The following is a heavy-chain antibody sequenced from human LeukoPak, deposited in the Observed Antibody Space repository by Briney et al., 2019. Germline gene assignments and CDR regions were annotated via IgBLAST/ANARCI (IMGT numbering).Heavy chain of an antibody. J-gene: IGHJ6*02. CDR3: AKDIRSVQGYYYGMDV. V-gene: IGHV3-9*01. CDR1: GFTFDDYA. Sequence: GGSLRLSCAASGFTFDDYAMHWVRQAPGKGLEWVSGISWNSGSIGYADSVKGRFTISRDNAKNSLYLQMNSLRAEDTALYYCAKDIRSVQGYYYGMDVWGQGTTVTVSS. D-gene: IGHD1-26*01. CDR2: ISWNSGSI.